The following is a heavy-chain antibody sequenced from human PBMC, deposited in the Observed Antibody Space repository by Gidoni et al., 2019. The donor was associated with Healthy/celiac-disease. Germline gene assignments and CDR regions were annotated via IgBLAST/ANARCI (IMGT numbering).Heavy chain of an antibody. J-gene: IGHJ5*02. CDR2: IIPIVGAA. CDR1: GGTFSSYA. CDR3: ARDRKIVVVPAASNWFDP. Sequence: QVQLVQSGAEVKQPGSSVKVSCKASGGTFSSYAISWGRQAPGQGLEWMGGIIPIVGAANYAQKFQGRVTITADESTSTAYMELSSLRSEDTAVYYCARDRKIVVVPAASNWFDPWGQGTLVTVSS. V-gene: IGHV1-69*01. D-gene: IGHD2-2*01.